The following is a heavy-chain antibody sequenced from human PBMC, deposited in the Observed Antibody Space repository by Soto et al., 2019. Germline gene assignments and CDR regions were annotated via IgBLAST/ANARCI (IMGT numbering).Heavy chain of an antibody. D-gene: IGHD2-21*02. J-gene: IGHJ4*02. V-gene: IGHV2-5*02. Sequence: QITLKESGPTLVAPTQTLTLTCTLSGFSISTSGVGVGWIRQPSGKALEWLAVIYWDDDKRYSPSLRNRLTVSKDTSKNQVARAVTNIDPVDTATYYCAHRQKHSGNCACGVLDYWGPGTLVTVSA. CDR2: IYWDDDK. CDR3: AHRQKHSGNCACGVLDY. CDR1: GFSISTSGVG.